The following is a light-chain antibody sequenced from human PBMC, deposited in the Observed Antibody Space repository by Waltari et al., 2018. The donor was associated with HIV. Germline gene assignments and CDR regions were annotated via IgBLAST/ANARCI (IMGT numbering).Light chain of an antibody. CDR1: HIGSKS. CDR3: QVWDSSNDHVV. V-gene: IGLV3-21*02. J-gene: IGLJ3*02. CDR2: FNS. Sequence: SFLLTQPPSVSVAPGPTATISCGGSHIGSKSVHWYKQLPGQAPVLVVRFNSDRPSGIPDRFSGSNSGHTATLTITSVEAGDEADYYCQVWDSSNDHVVFGGGTELTVL.